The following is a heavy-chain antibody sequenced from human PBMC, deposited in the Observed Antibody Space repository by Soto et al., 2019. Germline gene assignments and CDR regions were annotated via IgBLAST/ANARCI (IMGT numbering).Heavy chain of an antibody. V-gene: IGHV3-53*01. CDR2: IYSGSST. CDR1: GFTVSSNY. D-gene: IGHD5-12*01. Sequence: GGSLRLSCAASGFTVSSNYMSWVRQAPGKGLEWVSVIYSGSSTYYADSVKGRFTISRDNSKNTLYLQMNSLRAEDTAVYYCARDRATRRYGMDVWGQGTTVTVS. CDR3: ARDRATRRYGMDV. J-gene: IGHJ6*02.